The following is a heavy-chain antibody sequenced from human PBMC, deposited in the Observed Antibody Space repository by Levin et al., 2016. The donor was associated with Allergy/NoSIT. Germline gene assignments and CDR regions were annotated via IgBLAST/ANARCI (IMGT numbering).Heavy chain of an antibody. J-gene: IGHJ4*02. Sequence: GGSLRLSCAASGFTFSTYWMNWARQAPGKGLEWVASINKDGNEKYYVDSVKGRFTVSRDNAKNSLYLHMTSLRVEDTAVYYCARDAPKYSGFVHIDLWGQGALVTV. CDR3: ARDAPKYSGFVHIDL. CDR1: GFTFSTYW. D-gene: IGHD5-12*01. V-gene: IGHV3-7*01. CDR2: INKDGNEK.